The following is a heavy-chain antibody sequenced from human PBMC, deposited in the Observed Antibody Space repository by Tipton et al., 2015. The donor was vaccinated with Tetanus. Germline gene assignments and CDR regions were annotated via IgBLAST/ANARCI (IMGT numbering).Heavy chain of an antibody. CDR1: GASISSAIYL. J-gene: IGHJ3*02. Sequence: TLSLTCTVSGASISSAIYLWGWIRQPPGKGLEWIGSVSFTGNTYYTPSLQSRLSMSVDTSRNMFSLKLSSVTAADTAVYYCARKTGGTLGGRGAFDIWGQGTMLTVSS. CDR2: VSFTGNT. D-gene: IGHD3-16*01. V-gene: IGHV4-39*01. CDR3: ARKTGGTLGGRGAFDI.